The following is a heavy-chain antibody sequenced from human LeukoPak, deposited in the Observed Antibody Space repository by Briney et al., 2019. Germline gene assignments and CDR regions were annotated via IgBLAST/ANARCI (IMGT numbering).Heavy chain of an antibody. J-gene: IGHJ4*02. D-gene: IGHD3-9*01. V-gene: IGHV4-30-4*08. CDR2: IYYSGST. CDR3: ARLKFNYDILTGYPYYFDY. CDR1: GGSISSGDYY. Sequence: QASQTLSLTCTVSGGSISSGDYYWSWIRQPPGKGLEWIGYIYYSGSTYYNPSLKSRVTISVDTSKNQFSLKLSSVTAADTAVYYCARLKFNYDILTGYPYYFDYWGQGTLVTVSS.